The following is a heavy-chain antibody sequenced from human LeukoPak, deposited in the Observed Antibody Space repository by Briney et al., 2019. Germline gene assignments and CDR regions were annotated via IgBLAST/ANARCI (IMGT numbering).Heavy chain of an antibody. J-gene: IGHJ4*02. CDR2: ISYDGNNK. D-gene: IGHD6-19*01. CDR3: AKEQWLVPGDY. Sequence: PGGSLRLSCAASGFTFSSYGMHWVRQAPGKGLEWVAVISYDGNNKYYADSVKGRFTISRDNSKNTLYLQMNSLRAEDTAVYYCAKEQWLVPGDYWGQGTLVTVSS. CDR1: GFTFSSYG. V-gene: IGHV3-30*18.